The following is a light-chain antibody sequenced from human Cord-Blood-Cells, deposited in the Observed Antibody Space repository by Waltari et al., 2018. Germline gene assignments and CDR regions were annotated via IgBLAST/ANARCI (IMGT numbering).Light chain of an antibody. CDR3: SSYTSSSTWV. Sequence: QSALTQPASVSGSPVQSITISCTGNSSDVGGYNYVSWYQQHPGKAPKLMIYDVSNRPSGVSNRFSGSKSGNTASLTISGLQAEDEADYYCSSYTSSSTWVFGGGTKLTVL. J-gene: IGLJ3*02. V-gene: IGLV2-14*03. CDR2: DVS. CDR1: SSDVGGYNY.